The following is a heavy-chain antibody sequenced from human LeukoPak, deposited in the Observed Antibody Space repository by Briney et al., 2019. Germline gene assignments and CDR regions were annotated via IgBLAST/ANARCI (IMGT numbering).Heavy chain of an antibody. Sequence: PGGSLRLSCGASGFTYNYYSMNWVRQAPGKGLEWASSISSSSRYIYYADSVKGLFTISRDNAKNSLYLQMNSLRAEDTAVYYCARDREEDYYMDVWGKGTTVTVSS. V-gene: IGHV3-21*01. J-gene: IGHJ6*03. CDR3: ARDREEDYYMDV. D-gene: IGHD3-10*01. CDR2: ISSSSRYI. CDR1: GFTYNYYS.